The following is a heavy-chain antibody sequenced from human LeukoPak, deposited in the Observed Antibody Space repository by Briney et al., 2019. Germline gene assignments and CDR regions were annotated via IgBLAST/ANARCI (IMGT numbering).Heavy chain of an antibody. CDR1: GGSFSSSSYY. Sequence: SETLSLTCTVSGGSFSSSSYYWGWIRQAPGRGRVWFGSIYYSGRTYYNPILESRATMSVDTSKNQFSLKLSSVTAADTAVYYCARHFGPYYGSWKPRGAFDIWGQGTMVTVSS. CDR2: IYYSGRT. V-gene: IGHV4-39*01. CDR3: ARHFGPYYGSWKPRGAFDI. D-gene: IGHD3-10*01. J-gene: IGHJ3*02.